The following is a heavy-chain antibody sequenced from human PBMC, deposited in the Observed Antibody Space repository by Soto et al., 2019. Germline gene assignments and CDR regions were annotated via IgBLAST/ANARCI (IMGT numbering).Heavy chain of an antibody. CDR3: TRHHPHHYDSSGYFDY. Sequence: PSETLSLTCTVSDGSISTSSYYRGWIRQSPGKGLEWIGTIFHTGRTYYNPSLESRVSLSVDTSKNQFSLHLTSVSAADTAVYYCTRHHPHHYDSSGYFDYWGQGTLVTVSS. J-gene: IGHJ4*02. CDR2: IFHTGRT. CDR1: DGSISTSSYY. V-gene: IGHV4-39*01. D-gene: IGHD3-22*01.